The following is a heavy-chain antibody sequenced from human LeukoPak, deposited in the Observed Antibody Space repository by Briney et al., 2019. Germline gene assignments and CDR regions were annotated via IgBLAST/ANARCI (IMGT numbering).Heavy chain of an antibody. Sequence: PSETLSLTCTVSGGSISSYYWSWIRQPPGKGLEWIGYIYYSGSTNHNPSLKSRVTISVDTSKNQFSLKLSSVTAADSAVYYCASATYGSGSYYPLSGGYGLDVWGQGTTVTVSS. CDR2: IYYSGST. CDR1: GGSISSYY. D-gene: IGHD3-10*01. J-gene: IGHJ6*02. CDR3: ASATYGSGSYYPLSGGYGLDV. V-gene: IGHV4-59*08.